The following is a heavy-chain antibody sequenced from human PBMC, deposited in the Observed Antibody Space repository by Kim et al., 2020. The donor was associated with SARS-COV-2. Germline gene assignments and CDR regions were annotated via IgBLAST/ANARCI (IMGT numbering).Heavy chain of an antibody. J-gene: IGHJ4*02. Sequence: SETLSLTCTVSGGSISSSSYYWGWIRQPPGKGLEWIGSIYYSGSTYYNPSLKSRVTISVDTSKNQFSLKLSSVTAADTAVYYCAREWLEYDSSGYAYWGQGTLVTVSS. D-gene: IGHD3-22*01. CDR3: AREWLEYDSSGYAY. V-gene: IGHV4-39*02. CDR2: IYYSGST. CDR1: GGSISSSSYY.